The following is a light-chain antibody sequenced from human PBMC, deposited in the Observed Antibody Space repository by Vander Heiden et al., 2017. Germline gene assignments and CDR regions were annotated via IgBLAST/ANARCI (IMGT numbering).Light chain of an antibody. CDR3: QQSYSTLSLT. V-gene: IGKV1-39*01. J-gene: IGKJ4*01. CDR2: AAS. CDR1: QSISSY. Sequence: DIQMTQSPSSLSACVGDRVTITCRASQSISSYLNWYQQKPGKAPKLLIYAASSLQSGVPSRFSGSGSGTDFTLTISSLQPEDFATYYCQQSYSTLSLTFGGGTKVEIK.